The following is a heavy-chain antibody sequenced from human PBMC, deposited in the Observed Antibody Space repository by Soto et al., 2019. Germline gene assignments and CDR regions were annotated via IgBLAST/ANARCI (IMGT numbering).Heavy chain of an antibody. CDR2: ISGSGGST. Sequence: GGSLILSCAASGFTFSSYAMSWVRQAPGKGLEWVSAISGSGGSTYYADSVKGRFTISRDNSKNTLYLQMNSLRAEDTAVYYCAKVPDSSSWYRAPSWFDPWGQGTLVTVSS. CDR1: GFTFSSYA. J-gene: IGHJ5*02. D-gene: IGHD6-13*01. CDR3: AKVPDSSSWYRAPSWFDP. V-gene: IGHV3-23*01.